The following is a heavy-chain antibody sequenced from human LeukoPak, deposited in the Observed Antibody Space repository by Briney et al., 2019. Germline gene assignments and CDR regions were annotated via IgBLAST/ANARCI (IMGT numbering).Heavy chain of an antibody. CDR3: ASQRGLGVAEYYFDY. J-gene: IGHJ4*02. CDR2: LNPNNGGT. CDR1: GYTFTGYF. D-gene: IGHD3-3*01. Sequence: GASVKVSCKASGYTFTGYFMHWVRQAPGQGLEWMGRLNPNNGGTNYAQKFQGRVTLTRDTSISTAYMELSRLTSDDTAVYYCASQRGLGVAEYYFDYWGQGTLVTVSS. V-gene: IGHV1-2*06.